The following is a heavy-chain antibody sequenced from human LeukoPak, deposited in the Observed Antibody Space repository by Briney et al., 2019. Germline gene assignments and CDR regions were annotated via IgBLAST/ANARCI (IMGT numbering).Heavy chain of an antibody. Sequence: PSETLSLTCTVSGGSISSYYWSWIRQPPGKGLEWIGYIYYSGSTNYNPSLKSRVTISVDTSKNQFSLKLSSVTAADTAVYYCATTTIFGVVRIWGQGTLVTVSS. CDR3: ATTTIFGVVRI. CDR1: GGSISSYY. V-gene: IGHV4-59*01. D-gene: IGHD3-3*01. CDR2: IYYSGST. J-gene: IGHJ4*02.